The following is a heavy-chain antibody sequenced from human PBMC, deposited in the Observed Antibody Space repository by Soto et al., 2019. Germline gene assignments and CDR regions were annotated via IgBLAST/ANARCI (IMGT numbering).Heavy chain of an antibody. Sequence: QVQLVESGGGVVQPGRSLRLSCAASGFTFSSYAMHWVRQAPGKGLEWVAVISYDGSNKYYADSVKGRFTISRDNSKNTLYLQMNSLRADDTAVYYCARGSGRSSSSPYYYYGMDVWGKGTTVTVSS. D-gene: IGHD6-6*01. CDR2: ISYDGSNK. CDR1: GFTFSSYA. J-gene: IGHJ6*04. CDR3: ARGSGRSSSSPYYYYGMDV. V-gene: IGHV3-30-3*01.